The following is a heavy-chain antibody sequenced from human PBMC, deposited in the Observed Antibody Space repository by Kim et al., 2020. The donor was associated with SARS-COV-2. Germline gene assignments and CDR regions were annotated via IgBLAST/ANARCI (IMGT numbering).Heavy chain of an antibody. D-gene: IGHD1-7*01. CDR3: AKLKLKAGYYFDY. J-gene: IGHJ4*02. V-gene: IGHV3-23*01. Sequence: DSVKGRFTISRDNSKNTLYLQMNSLRAEDTAVYYCAKLKLKAGYYFDYWGQGTLVTVSS.